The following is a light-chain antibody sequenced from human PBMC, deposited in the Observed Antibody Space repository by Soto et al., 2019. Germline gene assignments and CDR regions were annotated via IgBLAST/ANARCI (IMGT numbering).Light chain of an antibody. CDR2: AAS. CDR3: QQVDSYPRT. Sequence: DIQLTQSPSFLSASVGDRVTITCRASQGISSYLAWYQQKPGKAPKLLIYAASTLQSGVPSRFSGSGSRTEFTLTISSLQPEDFATYYCQQVDSYPRTFGPGTKVDIK. CDR1: QGISSY. V-gene: IGKV1-9*01. J-gene: IGKJ3*01.